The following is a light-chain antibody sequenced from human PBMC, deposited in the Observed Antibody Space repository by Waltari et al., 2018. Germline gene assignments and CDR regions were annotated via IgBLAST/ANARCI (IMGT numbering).Light chain of an antibody. CDR1: QNISNY. CDR2: AAS. CDR3: QQSYITLT. Sequence: IQMTQSPSSLSASVGHRVTITCRASQNISNYLNWYQQKPGKAPKLLIYAASSLQSGVPSRFSGSGSGTDFTLIISSLHREDFASYYCQQSYITLTFGPGTKVDIK. J-gene: IGKJ3*01. V-gene: IGKV1-39*01.